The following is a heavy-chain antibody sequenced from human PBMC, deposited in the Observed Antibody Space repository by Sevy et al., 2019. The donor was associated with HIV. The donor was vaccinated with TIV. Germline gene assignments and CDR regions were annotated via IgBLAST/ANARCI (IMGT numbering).Heavy chain of an antibody. J-gene: IGHJ6*02. CDR2: FCPGDSDI. CDR1: GYSFTSYC. Sequence: GESLKIPRKISGYSFTSYCIGWVRQMTGKGLGWMCIFCPGDSDISYSPSFQGQVTISADKSISTVYLQWRSLKAPDTAMYYCTRQGPSDGMDVWGRGTTVTVSS. V-gene: IGHV5-51*01. CDR3: TRQGPSDGMDV.